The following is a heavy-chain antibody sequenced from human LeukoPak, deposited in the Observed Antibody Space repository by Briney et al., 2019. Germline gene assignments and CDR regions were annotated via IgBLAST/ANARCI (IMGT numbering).Heavy chain of an antibody. CDR2: IYPGDSDT. J-gene: IGHJ1*01. CDR1: GYSFATYW. Sequence: GESLKISCKGSGYSFATYWIGWVRQMPGRGLEWMGFIYPGDSDTRYSPSFQGQVTISTDKSTSTAYLQWSSLEASDTAIYYCARRGIAATGVAEYFQHWGQGTLVTVSS. V-gene: IGHV5-51*01. D-gene: IGHD6-13*01. CDR3: ARRGIAATGVAEYFQH.